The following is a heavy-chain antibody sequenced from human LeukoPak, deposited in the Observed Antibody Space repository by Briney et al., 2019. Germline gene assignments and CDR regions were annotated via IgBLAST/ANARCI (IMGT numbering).Heavy chain of an antibody. V-gene: IGHV4-61*02. D-gene: IGHD5-18*01. CDR3: ARDICGYNYGCFDS. Sequence: SQTLSLTCAVSGDSIGRGSYYWGWIRQPAGKAPEWIGRIFNTGSTSYNPSLKSRVTISVDTSKNQFSLNLRSVTAADTAVYYRARDICGYNYGCFDSWGQGTLVTVSS. CDR1: GDSIGRGSYY. CDR2: IFNTGST. J-gene: IGHJ4*02.